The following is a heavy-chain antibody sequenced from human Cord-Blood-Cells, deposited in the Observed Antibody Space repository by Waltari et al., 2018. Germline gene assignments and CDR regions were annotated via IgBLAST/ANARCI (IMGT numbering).Heavy chain of an antibody. CDR2: IYTSGST. Sequence: QVQLQESGPGLVKPSETMSLTCTVSGGSISSYSWRWIRPPAGTGLEWIGRIYTSGSTNYNPSLKSRVTMSVDTSKNQFSLKLSSVTAADTAVYYCARDSVVATRRRYYYYYGMDVWGQGTTVTVSS. CDR3: ARDSVVATRRRYYYYYGMDV. CDR1: GGSISSYS. J-gene: IGHJ6*02. V-gene: IGHV4-4*07. D-gene: IGHD5-12*01.